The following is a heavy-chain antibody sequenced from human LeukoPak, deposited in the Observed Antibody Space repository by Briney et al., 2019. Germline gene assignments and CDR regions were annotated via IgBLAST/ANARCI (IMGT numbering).Heavy chain of an antibody. V-gene: IGHV3-30*02. CDR1: GFIFSSYG. Sequence: GGSLRLSCAASGFIFSSYGMHWVRQAPGKGLEWVAFIRYDGSKKYYADSVKGRFTISRDNAKNSLYLQMNSLRAEDTAVYYCARDSQTYYDFWSGPPPGWFDPWGQGTLVTVSS. CDR3: ARDSQTYYDFWSGPPPGWFDP. D-gene: IGHD3-3*01. J-gene: IGHJ5*02. CDR2: IRYDGSKK.